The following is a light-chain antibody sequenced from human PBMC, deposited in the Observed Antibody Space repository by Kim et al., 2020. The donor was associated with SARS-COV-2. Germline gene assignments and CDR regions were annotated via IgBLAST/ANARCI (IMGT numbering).Light chain of an antibody. CDR1: QILNSY. CDR2: DAS. V-gene: IGKV3-11*01. Sequence: PATPSLSPVERATLSCMASQILNSYLAWYQQKPGQAPRLLIYDASNRATGIPARFSGSGSVTDFTLTISSLEPEDFAVYYCQQRKTFGQGTKLEI. J-gene: IGKJ2*01. CDR3: QQRKT.